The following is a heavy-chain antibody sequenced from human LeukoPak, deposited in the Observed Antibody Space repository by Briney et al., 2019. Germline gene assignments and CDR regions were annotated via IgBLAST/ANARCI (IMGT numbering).Heavy chain of an antibody. CDR2: INHSGST. Sequence: PSETLSLTCAVYGGSFSGYYWSWIRQPPGKGLGWIGEINHSGSTNYNPSLKSRVTISVDTSKNQFSLKLSSVTAADTAVYYCARGPYYYGSGSYLDYWGQGTLVTVSS. V-gene: IGHV4-34*01. CDR1: GGSFSGYY. J-gene: IGHJ4*02. D-gene: IGHD3-10*01. CDR3: ARGPYYYGSGSYLDY.